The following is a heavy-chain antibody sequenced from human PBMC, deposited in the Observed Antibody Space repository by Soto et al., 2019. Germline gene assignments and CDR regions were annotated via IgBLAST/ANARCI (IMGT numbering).Heavy chain of an antibody. Sequence: GGSLRLSCAASGFTFSTYNMNWVRQAPGKGLEWVSYISTSSTTIYYADSVKGRFTISRDNAKNSLYLQMNSLRAEDTAVYYCARWISTVWYFDLWGRGTVVTVSS. CDR1: GFTFSTYN. V-gene: IGHV3-48*01. CDR3: ARWISTVWYFDL. J-gene: IGHJ2*01. D-gene: IGHD2-2*01. CDR2: ISTSSTTI.